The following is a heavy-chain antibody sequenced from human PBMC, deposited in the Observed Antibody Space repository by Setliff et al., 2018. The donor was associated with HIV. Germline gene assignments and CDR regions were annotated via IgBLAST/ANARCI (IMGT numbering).Heavy chain of an antibody. CDR1: GFTFSNYE. CDR3: AREATPRHSSGWVYFDY. V-gene: IGHV3-48*03. CDR2: ITGSGDTI. J-gene: IGHJ4*02. D-gene: IGHD6-19*01. Sequence: PGGSLRLSCAASGFTFSNYEMSWVRQAPGKGPEWVSYITGSGDTIYYADSVKGRFTMSRDNAKDSVYLQMNTLRVEDTAVYYCAREATPRHSSGWVYFDYWGQVMMVTVSS.